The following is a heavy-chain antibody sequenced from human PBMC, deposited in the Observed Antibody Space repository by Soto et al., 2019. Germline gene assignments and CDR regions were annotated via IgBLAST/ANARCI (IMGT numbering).Heavy chain of an antibody. D-gene: IGHD3-3*01. CDR3: AKTPGVVIQYYFDY. CDR2: ISWNSGSI. Sequence: PGGSLRLSCAASGFTFDDYAMHWVRQAPGKGLEWVSGISWNSGSIGYADSVKGRFTISRDNAKNSLYLQMSSLRAEDTALYYCAKTPGVVIQYYFDYWGQGTLVTVSS. CDR1: GFTFDDYA. J-gene: IGHJ4*02. V-gene: IGHV3-9*01.